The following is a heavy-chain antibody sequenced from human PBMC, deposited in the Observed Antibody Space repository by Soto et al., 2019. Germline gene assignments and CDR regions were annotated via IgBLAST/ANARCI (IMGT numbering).Heavy chain of an antibody. J-gene: IGHJ4*02. V-gene: IGHV1-18*01. CDR2: VNIYSGDT. CDR1: GNAFTSNH. CDR3: ASADYGYEDY. D-gene: IGHD4-17*01. Sequence: QVQLVQSGAEVKKPGASVKVSCKASGNAFTSNHISWVRQAPGQRPEWMGWVNIYSGDTNYAEKLRGRVTMTTDTSTSTAYMELTSLRSDDTAVYYCASADYGYEDYWGQGTPVTVSS.